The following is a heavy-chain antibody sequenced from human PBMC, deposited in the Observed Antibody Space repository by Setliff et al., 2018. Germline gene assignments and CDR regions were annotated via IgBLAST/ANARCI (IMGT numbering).Heavy chain of an antibody. J-gene: IGHJ4*02. Sequence: ASVKVSCKASGYAFTGYYIHWVRQATGQGLEWMGGIIPIFGTANYAQKFQGRVTITADKSTSTAYMELIRRRSEDTAVYYCARDHPVLRCFEWLAALDYWGQGTLVTVSS. V-gene: IGHV1-69*06. CDR1: GYAFTGYY. CDR3: ARDHPVLRCFEWLAALDY. CDR2: IIPIFGTA. D-gene: IGHD3-3*01.